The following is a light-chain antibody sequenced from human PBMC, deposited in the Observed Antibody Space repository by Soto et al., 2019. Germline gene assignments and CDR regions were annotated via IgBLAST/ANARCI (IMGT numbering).Light chain of an antibody. V-gene: IGLV1-40*01. J-gene: IGLJ1*01. CDR3: QSCDSSLSGSGV. Sequence: QAVVTQPPSVSGAPGQRVTISCTGSSSNIGAGYDVHWYQQLPGTAPKLLIYGNSNRPSGVPDRFSGSKSGTSASLAITGLQAEDEADYYCQSCDSSLSGSGVFGTGTKSPS. CDR2: GNS. CDR1: SSNIGAGYD.